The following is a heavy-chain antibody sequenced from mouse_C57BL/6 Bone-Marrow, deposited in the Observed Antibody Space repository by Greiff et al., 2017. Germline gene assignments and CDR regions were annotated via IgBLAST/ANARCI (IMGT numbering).Heavy chain of an antibody. Sequence: QFQLQQPGAELVIPGASVKLSCKASGYTFTSYWMHWVKQRPGQGLEWIGEIDPSDSYPKYNQKFKGKSTLTVDKSSSTAYMQLSSLTYEDSAVYYCARLDCDEAWFAYWGQGTLVTVSA. CDR3: ARLDCDEAWFAY. CDR2: IDPSDSYP. CDR1: GYTFTSYW. V-gene: IGHV1-69*01. J-gene: IGHJ3*01.